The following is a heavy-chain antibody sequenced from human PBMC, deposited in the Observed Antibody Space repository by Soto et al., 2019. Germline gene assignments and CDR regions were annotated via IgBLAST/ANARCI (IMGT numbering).Heavy chain of an antibody. Sequence: QVQLVESGGGVVQPGRSLRLSCAASGFTFSSYGMHWVRQAPGKGLEWVAVIWYDGSNKYYADSVKGRFTISRDNSKNTLYLQMNSRRAEDTAVYYCARDGLVRGVIITPYYYGMDVWGQGTTVTVSS. V-gene: IGHV3-33*01. CDR2: IWYDGSNK. D-gene: IGHD3-10*01. CDR1: GFTFSSYG. CDR3: ARDGLVRGVIITPYYYGMDV. J-gene: IGHJ6*02.